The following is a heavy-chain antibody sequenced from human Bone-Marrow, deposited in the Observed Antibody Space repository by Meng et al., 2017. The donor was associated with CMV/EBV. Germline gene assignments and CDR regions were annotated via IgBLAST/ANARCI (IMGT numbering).Heavy chain of an antibody. CDR2: INHSGST. CDR1: GGSFSGYY. Sequence: GSLRLSCAVYGGSFSGYYWSWIRQPPGKGLEWIGEINHSGSTNYNPSLKSRVTISVDTSKNQFSLKLSSVTAADTAVYYCARGGRARPPYYYYGMDVWGQGTTVTVYS. V-gene: IGHV4-34*01. J-gene: IGHJ6*01. D-gene: IGHD6-6*01. CDR3: ARGGRARPPYYYYGMDV.